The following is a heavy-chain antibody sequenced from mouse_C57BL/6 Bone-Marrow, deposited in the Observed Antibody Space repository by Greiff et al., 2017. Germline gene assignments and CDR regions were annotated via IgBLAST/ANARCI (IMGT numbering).Heavy chain of an antibody. J-gene: IGHJ2*01. Sequence: EVQLQQSVAELVRPGASVKLSCTASGYNFTNSYMHWVKQRPDQGLEWIGRIDPANGNTNYAPKFPGKATLTADTSSNTAYMQLSRLTSEDTAVSSCARRGYDGYDYFDYWGQGTTLTVSA. D-gene: IGHD2-2*01. CDR2: IDPANGNT. CDR1: GYNFTNSY. V-gene: IGHV14-3*01. CDR3: ARRGYDGYDYFDY.